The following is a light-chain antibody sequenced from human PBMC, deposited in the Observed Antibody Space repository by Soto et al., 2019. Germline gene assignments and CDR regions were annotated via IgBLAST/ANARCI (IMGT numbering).Light chain of an antibody. J-gene: IGKJ4*01. CDR2: GAS. CDR1: QSLSSRN. CDR3: QQYIRWPLT. Sequence: ELVLTQSPGTLSLSPGERATLSCRASQSLSSRNLAWYQQKPGQAPRPLIYGASTRATGTPARFSGSGSGTEFTLTISSLQSEDFAVYYCQQYIRWPLTFGGGTKVDIK. V-gene: IGKV3-15*01.